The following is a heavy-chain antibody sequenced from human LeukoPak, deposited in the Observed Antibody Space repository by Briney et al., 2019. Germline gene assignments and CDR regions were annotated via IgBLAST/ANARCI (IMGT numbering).Heavy chain of an antibody. D-gene: IGHD4-17*01. V-gene: IGHV4-59*01. Sequence: PSETLSLTCTVSGGSISSYYWSWIRQPPGKGLEWIGYIYYSGSTNYNPSLKSRVTISVDTSKNQFSLKLSSVTAADTAVYYCARDSGKHGDSPPWGQGTLVTVSS. J-gene: IGHJ4*02. CDR2: IYYSGST. CDR1: GGSISSYY. CDR3: ARDSGKHGDSPP.